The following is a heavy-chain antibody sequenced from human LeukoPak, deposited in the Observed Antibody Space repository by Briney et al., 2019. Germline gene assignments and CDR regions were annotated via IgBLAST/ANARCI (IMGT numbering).Heavy chain of an antibody. CDR2: TRNKANSYTT. CDR3: ARGYCSGGSCYSGDY. J-gene: IGHJ4*02. Sequence: GGSLRLSGAASGFTLSDHYMDWVRQAPGKGLEWVGRTRNKANSYTTEYAASVKGRFTISRDDSKNSLYLQMNSLNTDDTAVYYCARGYCSGGSCYSGDYWGQGTLVTVSS. CDR1: GFTLSDHY. V-gene: IGHV3-72*01. D-gene: IGHD2-15*01.